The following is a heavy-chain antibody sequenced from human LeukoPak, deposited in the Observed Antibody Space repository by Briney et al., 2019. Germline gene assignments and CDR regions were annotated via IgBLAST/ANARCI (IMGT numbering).Heavy chain of an antibody. J-gene: IGHJ4*02. Sequence: GGSLGLYCAASGFTFSDYYMSLIRQAPGKGLEWISYISTTSGFTKYADSVKGRFTVSRDNAKNTLYLQMNSLGVDDTAVYYCARDISRSPREYWGQGTLVIVSS. CDR2: ISTTSGFT. V-gene: IGHV3-11*06. D-gene: IGHD3-9*01. CDR1: GFTFSDYY. CDR3: ARDISRSPREY.